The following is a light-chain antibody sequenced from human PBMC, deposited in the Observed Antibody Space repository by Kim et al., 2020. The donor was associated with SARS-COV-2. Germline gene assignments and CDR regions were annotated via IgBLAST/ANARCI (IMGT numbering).Light chain of an antibody. CDR3: QQRSNLIT. Sequence: SLSPGERATLPCRASQSVSSYLAWYQQKPGQAPRLLIYDASNRATGIPARCSGSGSGTDFTLTISSLEPEDFAVYYCQQRSNLITFGQGTRLEIK. CDR1: QSVSSY. J-gene: IGKJ5*01. V-gene: IGKV3-11*01. CDR2: DAS.